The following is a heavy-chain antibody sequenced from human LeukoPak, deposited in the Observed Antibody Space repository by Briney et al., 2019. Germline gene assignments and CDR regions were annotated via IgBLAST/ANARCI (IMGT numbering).Heavy chain of an antibody. J-gene: IGHJ3*02. CDR1: GFTFSSYE. D-gene: IGHD6-13*01. CDR3: AKERGSSWYSDFDI. CDR2: ISSSGSTI. V-gene: IGHV3-48*03. Sequence: PGGSLRLSCAASGFTFSSYEMNWVRQAPGKGLEWVSYISSSGSTIYYADSVKGRFTISRDNSKNTLYQQMNSLRAEDTAVYYCAKERGSSWYSDFDIWGQGTMVTVSS.